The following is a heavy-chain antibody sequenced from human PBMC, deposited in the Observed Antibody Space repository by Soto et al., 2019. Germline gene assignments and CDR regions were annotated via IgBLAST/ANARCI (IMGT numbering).Heavy chain of an antibody. Sequence: GASVKVSCKASGYTFTSYGISWVRQAPGQGLEWMGWISAYNGNTNYAQKLQGRVTMTTDTSTSTAYMELRSLRSDDTAVYYCARDTDYSNQGDYGYYYYYMDVWGKGTTVT. D-gene: IGHD4-4*01. V-gene: IGHV1-18*01. CDR1: GYTFTSYG. CDR2: ISAYNGNT. CDR3: ARDTDYSNQGDYGYYYYYMDV. J-gene: IGHJ6*03.